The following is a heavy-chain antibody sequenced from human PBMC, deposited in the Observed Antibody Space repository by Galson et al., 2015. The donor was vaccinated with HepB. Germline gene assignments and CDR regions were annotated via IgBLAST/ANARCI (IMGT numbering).Heavy chain of an antibody. CDR2: IYYSGST. J-gene: IGHJ6*03. D-gene: IGHD3-22*01. CDR1: GYSISSSNW. CDR3: ARTLTSDYYDSSGHRRYYYYYMDV. Sequence: TLSLTCAVSGYSISSSNWWGWIRQPPGKGLEWIGYIYYSGSTYYNPSLKSRVTMSVDTSKNQFSLKLSSVTAVDTAVYYCARTLTSDYYDSSGHRRYYYYYMDVWGKGTTVTVSS. V-gene: IGHV4-28*01.